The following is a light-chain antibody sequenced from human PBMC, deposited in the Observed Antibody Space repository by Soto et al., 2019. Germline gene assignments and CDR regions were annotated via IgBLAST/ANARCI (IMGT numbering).Light chain of an antibody. Sequence: EIALKQSPGTLSLSPGERATLSCRASQSVSSNYLAWYQQKPGQAPRLLIFGASSRATGIPDRFSGSGSGTDFTLTISRVEPEDFSVYSCQQYASSRTFGQGTKVEIK. CDR3: QQYASSRT. J-gene: IGKJ1*01. CDR2: GAS. V-gene: IGKV3-20*01. CDR1: QSVSSNY.